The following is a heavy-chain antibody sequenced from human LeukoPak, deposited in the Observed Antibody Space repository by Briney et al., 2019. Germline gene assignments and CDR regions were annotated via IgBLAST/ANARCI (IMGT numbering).Heavy chain of an antibody. V-gene: IGHV3-23*01. CDR3: AKGVGIAAAGTPTFHY. D-gene: IGHD6-13*01. Sequence: GGSLRLSCPASGFTFSSHAMNWVRQAPGKGLEWVSAVSGSGSNTYYADSVKGRFTISRDNSKNTLYLQMNGLRAEDTAVYYCAKGVGIAAAGTPTFHYWGQGTLVTVSS. J-gene: IGHJ4*02. CDR1: GFTFSSHA. CDR2: VSGSGSNT.